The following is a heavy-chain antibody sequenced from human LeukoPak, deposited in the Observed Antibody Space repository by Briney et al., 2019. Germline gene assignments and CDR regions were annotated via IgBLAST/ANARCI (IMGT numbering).Heavy chain of an antibody. CDR1: GGSINNTSYY. CDR2: VYYSGST. D-gene: IGHD2-21*01. V-gene: IGHV4-39*01. J-gene: IGHJ4*02. CDR3: ASYGDCNCFDY. Sequence: SETLSLTCTVSGGSINNTSYYWGWIRQPPGKGLEWIGTVYYSGSTYYNPSLKSRLTTSVDTSKNQFSLKLTSVTAADTVVYFCASYGDCNCFDYWGQGTLVTVSS.